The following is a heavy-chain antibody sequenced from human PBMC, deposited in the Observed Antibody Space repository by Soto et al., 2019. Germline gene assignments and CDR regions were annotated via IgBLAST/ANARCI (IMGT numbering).Heavy chain of an antibody. CDR3: VKEGYMRSDWYGQFDY. D-gene: IGHD6-19*01. CDR2: ISSNGGYT. J-gene: IGHJ4*02. V-gene: IGHV3-64D*06. CDR1: GFAFKSHP. Sequence: AQLVESGGGVVQPGRSLRLSCAASGFAFKSHPMHWVRQAPGKGLEFVSGISSNGGYTYYADSVKGRFAISRDNSKNTLYLQMSSLRAEDTALYYCVKEGYMRSDWYGQFDYWGQGTLVTVSP.